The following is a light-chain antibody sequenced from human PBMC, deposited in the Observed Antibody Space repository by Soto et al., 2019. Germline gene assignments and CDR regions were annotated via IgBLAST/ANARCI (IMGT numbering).Light chain of an antibody. Sequence: EIVLTQSPGTLFLSPGERATLSCRASQSVSGSYLAWYQQKPGQAPRLLIYGASSRATGIPDRFSGSGSGTEFTLTISRLEPEDSAVYYCQQYGSSPETFGQGTKVEIK. V-gene: IGKV3-20*01. CDR2: GAS. CDR3: QQYGSSPET. J-gene: IGKJ1*01. CDR1: QSVSGSY.